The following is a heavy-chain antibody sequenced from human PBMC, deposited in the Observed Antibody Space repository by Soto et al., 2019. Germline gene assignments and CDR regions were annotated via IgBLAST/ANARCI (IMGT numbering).Heavy chain of an antibody. D-gene: IGHD2-15*01. CDR3: AKVGCSGGSCYGTYFDY. J-gene: IGHJ4*02. CDR2: ISYDGSNK. CDR1: GFIFGAYG. Sequence: GGSLRLSCAASGFIFGAYGMHWVRQAPGKGLEWVAVISYDGSNKYYADSVKGRFTISRDNSKNTLYLQMNSLRAEDTAVYYCAKVGCSGGSCYGTYFDYWGQGTLVTVSS. V-gene: IGHV3-30*18.